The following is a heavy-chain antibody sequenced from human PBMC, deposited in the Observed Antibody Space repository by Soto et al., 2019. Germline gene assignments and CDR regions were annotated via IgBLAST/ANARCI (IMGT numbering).Heavy chain of an antibody. J-gene: IGHJ4*02. CDR3: ARGRDGSFFDR. CDR1: GASNSSGGYY. Sequence: SETLSLTCVVSGASNSSGGYYWSWIRQHPGKGLEWIGYIYYSGSTFYNPSLKSRTTMSVDTSKNRFSLKLRSVTAADTAVYFCARGRDGSFFDRWGQGTLVTVSS. D-gene: IGHD5-12*01. CDR2: IYYSGST. V-gene: IGHV4-31*11.